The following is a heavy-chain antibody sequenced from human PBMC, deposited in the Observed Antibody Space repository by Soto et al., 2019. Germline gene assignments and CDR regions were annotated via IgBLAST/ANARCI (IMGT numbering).Heavy chain of an antibody. CDR2: VYSGGNS. J-gene: IGHJ4*02. Sequence: SETLSLTCTVSGGSISSHYWSWIRQPPGKALEWIGHVYSGGNSNYNPSLKSRLTISADTSKNHFSLKLTSVTPADTAMYYCSRVLSPGYSDSWGQGTLVTVSS. V-gene: IGHV4-59*11. CDR1: GGSISSHY. CDR3: SRVLSPGYSDS.